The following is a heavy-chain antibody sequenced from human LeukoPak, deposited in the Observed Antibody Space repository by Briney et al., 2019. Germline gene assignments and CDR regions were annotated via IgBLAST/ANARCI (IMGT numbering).Heavy chain of an antibody. V-gene: IGHV3-64*01. CDR3: ARVISSGWSVNDY. CDR1: GFTFSSYA. J-gene: IGHJ4*02. Sequence: GGSLRLSCAASGFTFSSYAMHWVRQAPGKGLEYVSAISSNGGSTYYANSVKGRFTISRDNSKNTLYLQMGSLRAEDMAVYYCARVISSGWSVNDYWGQGTLVTVSS. CDR2: ISSNGGST. D-gene: IGHD6-19*01.